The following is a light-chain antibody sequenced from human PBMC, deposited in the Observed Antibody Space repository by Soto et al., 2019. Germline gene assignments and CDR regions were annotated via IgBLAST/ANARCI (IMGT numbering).Light chain of an antibody. CDR3: SSYTSSSTLV. V-gene: IGLV2-14*01. CDR2: DVS. CDR1: SSDVGGYNY. J-gene: IGLJ2*01. Sequence: QSALTQPASVSGSPGQSITISCTGTSSDVGGYNYVSWYQQHPGKAPKLMIYDVSNRPSGVSNRFSGSKSGNTASLTISGLVADEEADYYCSSYTSSSTLVFGGGTKLTVL.